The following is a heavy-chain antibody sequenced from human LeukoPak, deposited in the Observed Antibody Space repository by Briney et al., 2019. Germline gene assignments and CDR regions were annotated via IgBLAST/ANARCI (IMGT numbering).Heavy chain of an antibody. CDR1: GFTFGSYS. D-gene: IGHD6-13*01. CDR3: ARGGGSSWYNYYYYYGMDV. V-gene: IGHV3-21*01. CDR2: ISSSSSYI. J-gene: IGHJ6*02. Sequence: GGSLRLSCAASGFTFGSYSMNWVRQAPGKGLEWVSSISSSSSYIYYADSVKGRFTISRDNAKNSLYLQMNSLRAEDTAVYYCARGGGSSWYNYYYYYGMDVWGQGTTVTVSS.